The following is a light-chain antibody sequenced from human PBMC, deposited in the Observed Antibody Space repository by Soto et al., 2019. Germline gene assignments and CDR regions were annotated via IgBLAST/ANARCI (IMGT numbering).Light chain of an antibody. CDR1: QSIKTW. CDR3: QQYESYSWT. CDR2: DAS. Sequence: DIQMTQSPSALSASVGDRVTITCRASQSIKTWLAWYQRKPGRAPNLLIYDASSLQSGVPSRFSGSGSGTEFTLTISSLKPDDSATYYCQQYESYSWTFGQGTKVEIK. J-gene: IGKJ1*01. V-gene: IGKV1-5*01.